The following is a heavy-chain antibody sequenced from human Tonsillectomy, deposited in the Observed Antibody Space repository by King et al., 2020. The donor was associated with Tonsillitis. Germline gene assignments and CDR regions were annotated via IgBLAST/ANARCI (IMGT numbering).Heavy chain of an antibody. Sequence: VQLVESGGGLVQPGGSLRLSCAASGFTFSSYAMSWVRQAPGKGLEWVSAISGSGGSTYYADSVKGRFTISRDNSKNTLYLQMNSLRAEDTAVYYCAKGLTYYDNLRGLVFDYWGQGTLVTVSS. V-gene: IGHV3-23*04. CDR1: GFTFSSYA. CDR2: ISGSGGST. CDR3: AKGLTYYDNLRGLVFDY. J-gene: IGHJ4*02. D-gene: IGHD3-22*01.